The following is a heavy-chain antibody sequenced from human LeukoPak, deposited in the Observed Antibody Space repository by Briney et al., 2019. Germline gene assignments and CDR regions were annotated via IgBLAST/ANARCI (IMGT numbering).Heavy chain of an antibody. J-gene: IGHJ1*01. Sequence: GGSLRLSCAASGFTFSSYGMHWVRQAPGKGLEWVAVIWYDGSNKYYADSVKGRFTISRDNSKNTLYLQMNSLRAEDTAVYYCARDIDDILTGLSWRYFQHWGQGTLVTVSS. CDR1: GFTFSSYG. CDR2: IWYDGSNK. CDR3: ARDIDDILTGLSWRYFQH. V-gene: IGHV3-33*01. D-gene: IGHD3-9*01.